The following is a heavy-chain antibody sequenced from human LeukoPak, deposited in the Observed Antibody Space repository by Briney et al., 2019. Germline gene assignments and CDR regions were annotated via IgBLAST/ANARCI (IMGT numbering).Heavy chain of an antibody. CDR2: IYTSGST. D-gene: IGHD3-22*01. CDR1: GDSISSGIYY. V-gene: IGHV4-61*02. J-gene: IGHJ6*03. Sequence: SETLSPTCTVSGDSISSGIYYWSWIRQPAGKGLEWIGRIYTSGSTNYNASLMSRVTISVDTSKNQLSLKLSSVTAADTAVYYCARERVTYYYDSSGPIAYYYTDFWGKGTTVTVSS. CDR3: ARERVTYYYDSSGPIAYYYTDF.